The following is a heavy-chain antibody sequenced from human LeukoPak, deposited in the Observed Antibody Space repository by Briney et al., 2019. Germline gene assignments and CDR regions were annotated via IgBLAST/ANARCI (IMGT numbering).Heavy chain of an antibody. V-gene: IGHV4-61*01. CDR2: IYYSGST. CDR1: GGSVSSGSYY. CDR3: ARVLCSGGSCYSFDY. J-gene: IGHJ4*02. D-gene: IGHD2-15*01. Sequence: SETLSLTCTVSGGSVSSGSYYWSWLRQPPGKGLEWIGHIYYSGSTNYNPSLNSRVTISVDTSKNQFSLKLSSVTAADTAVYYCARVLCSGGSCYSFDYWGQGTLVTVSS.